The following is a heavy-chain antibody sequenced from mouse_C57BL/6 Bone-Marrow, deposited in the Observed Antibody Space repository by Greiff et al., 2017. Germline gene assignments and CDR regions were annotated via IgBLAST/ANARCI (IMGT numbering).Heavy chain of an antibody. CDR3: TLDSSGYGFAY. CDR2: IDPENGDT. CDR1: GFNIKDDY. V-gene: IGHV14-4*01. J-gene: IGHJ3*01. D-gene: IGHD3-2*02. Sequence: VHVKQSGAELVRPGASVKLSCTASGFNIKDDYMHWVKQRPEQGLEWIGWIDPENGDTEYASKFQGKATITADTSSNTAYLQLSSLTSEDTAVYYCTLDSSGYGFAYWGQGTLVTVSA.